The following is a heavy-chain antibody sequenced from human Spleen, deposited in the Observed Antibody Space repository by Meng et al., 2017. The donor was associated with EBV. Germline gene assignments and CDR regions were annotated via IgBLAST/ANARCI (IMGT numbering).Heavy chain of an antibody. Sequence: QLQLKESGPGLVKSPETPSLPCSGSGGSINNSKYYWVWIRQTPGKGLEWIGNIYYSGGTIYNPSLKSRVTISIDTSKNQFFLKLYSVTAADTAVYYCARDMGGVTSDHWGQGTLVTVSS. J-gene: IGHJ4*02. D-gene: IGHD1-26*01. CDR1: GGSINNSKYY. CDR2: IYYSGGT. V-gene: IGHV4-39*07. CDR3: ARDMGGVTSDH.